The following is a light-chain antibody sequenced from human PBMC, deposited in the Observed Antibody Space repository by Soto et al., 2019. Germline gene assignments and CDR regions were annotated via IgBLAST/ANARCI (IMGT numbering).Light chain of an antibody. J-gene: IGLJ3*02. CDR3: SSYTTINNLWV. CDR1: SSDVGGYKY. Sequence: QSVLTQPASVSGSPGQSITISCTGTSSDVGGYKYVSWYQQHPDKAPKLIIFEVSNRPSGISSRFSGSRSGSTASLTISGLQAEDEADYYCSSYTTINNLWVFGGGTKLTVL. CDR2: EVS. V-gene: IGLV2-14*01.